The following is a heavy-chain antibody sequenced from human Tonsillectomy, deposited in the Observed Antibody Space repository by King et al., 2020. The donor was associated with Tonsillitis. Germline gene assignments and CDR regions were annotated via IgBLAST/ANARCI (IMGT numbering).Heavy chain of an antibody. V-gene: IGHV4-34*01. Sequence: HVQLPQWGAGLLKPSETLSLTCAVYGGSFSDYYWSWIRQPPGKGLEWIGEINHSGSTNYNPSLKSRVTVSVDTSKKQFSLKVSSVTAADTAVYYCARGDIVVEPAANGYYYYMDVWGKGTTVTVSS. J-gene: IGHJ6*03. CDR2: INHSGST. CDR1: GGSFSDYY. CDR3: ARGDIVVEPAANGYYYYMDV. D-gene: IGHD2-2*01.